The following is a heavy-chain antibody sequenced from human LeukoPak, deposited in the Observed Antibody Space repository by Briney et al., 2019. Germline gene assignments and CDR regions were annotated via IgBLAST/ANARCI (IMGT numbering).Heavy chain of an antibody. CDR1: GGTFSSYA. D-gene: IGHD3-9*01. V-gene: IGHV1-69*13. CDR3: ARGPRGILTGYYNSQKQSSFDY. CDR2: IIPIFGTA. J-gene: IGHJ4*02. Sequence: GASVKVSCKASGGTFSSYAISWVRQAPGQGLEWMGGIIPIFGTANYAQKFQGSVTITADESTSTAYMELSSLRSEDTAVYYCARGPRGILTGYYNSQKQSSFDYGAQGTLVTVSS.